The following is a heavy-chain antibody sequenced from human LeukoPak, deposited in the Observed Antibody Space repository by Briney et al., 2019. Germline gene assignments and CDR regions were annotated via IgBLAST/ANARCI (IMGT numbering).Heavy chain of an antibody. CDR3: ARERVVVTAIEDCYYGMDV. CDR1: GFTFSSYW. Sequence: GGSLRLSCAASGFTFSSYWMHWVRQAPGKGVVWVSRINSDGSGANYADSVKGRVTISRDNAKNTLFLQMNSLRAEDTAVYYCARERVVVTAIEDCYYGMDVCGQGTTVTVSS. D-gene: IGHD2-21*02. J-gene: IGHJ6*02. V-gene: IGHV3-74*01. CDR2: INSDGSGA.